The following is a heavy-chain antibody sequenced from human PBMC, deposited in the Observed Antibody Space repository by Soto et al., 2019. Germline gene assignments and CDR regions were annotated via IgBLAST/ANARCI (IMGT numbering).Heavy chain of an antibody. CDR1: GGTFSSYA. V-gene: IGHV1-69*13. CDR3: ARSDTAMVPTANYFDY. J-gene: IGHJ4*02. D-gene: IGHD5-18*01. CDR2: VVPIFGTA. Sequence: GASVKVSCKASGGTFSSYAISWVGPAPGQRLEWMGGVVPIFGTANSAQKFPGTVTITADESTSTAYTQLSSLRSEDTAVYYCARSDTAMVPTANYFDYWGQGTLVTVSS.